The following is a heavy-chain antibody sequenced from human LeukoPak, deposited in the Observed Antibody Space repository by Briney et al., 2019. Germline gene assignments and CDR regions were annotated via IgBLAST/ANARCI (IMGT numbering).Heavy chain of an antibody. Sequence: PSETLSLTCTVSGGSISSYYWSWIRQPPGKGLEWIGYIYTSGSTNYNPSLKSRVTISVDTSKNQFSLKLSSVTAADTAVYYCARHWQRLWFDPWGQGTLVTVSS. V-gene: IGHV4-4*09. CDR3: ARHWQRLWFDP. J-gene: IGHJ5*02. CDR1: GGSISSYY. CDR2: IYTSGST.